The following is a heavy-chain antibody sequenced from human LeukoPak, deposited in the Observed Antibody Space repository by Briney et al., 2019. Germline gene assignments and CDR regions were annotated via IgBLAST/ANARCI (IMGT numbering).Heavy chain of an antibody. CDR2: ISTDGNNE. D-gene: IGHD6-19*01. CDR1: GFTFSNFA. J-gene: IGHJ4*02. Sequence: PGGSLRLSCAASGFTFSNFAMSWVRQAPGKGLEWVAVISTDGNNEYYANSVKGRFTISRDNSKNTVYLQMTSLRTEDTAVYYCAKDQIGWAPGYVSGPLDQWGQGTLVTVSS. V-gene: IGHV3-30*18. CDR3: AKDQIGWAPGYVSGPLDQ.